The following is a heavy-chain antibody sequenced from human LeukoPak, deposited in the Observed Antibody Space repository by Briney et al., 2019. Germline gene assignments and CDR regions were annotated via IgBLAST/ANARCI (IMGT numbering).Heavy chain of an antibody. CDR2: IYYSGST. CDR3: ASHSGSYRTYYFDY. D-gene: IGHD1-26*01. CDR1: GGSISSGDYN. V-gene: IGHV4-30-4*01. J-gene: IGHJ4*02. Sequence: SETLSLTCTVSGGSISSGDYNWSWIRQPPGKGLEWIGYIYYSGSTYYNPSLKSRVTISVDTSKNQFSLKLSSVTAADTAVYYCASHSGSYRTYYFDYWGQGTLVTVSS.